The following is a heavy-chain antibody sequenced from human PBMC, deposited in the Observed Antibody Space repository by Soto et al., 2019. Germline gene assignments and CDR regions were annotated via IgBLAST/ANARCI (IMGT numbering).Heavy chain of an antibody. J-gene: IGHJ3*02. CDR3: ASSAEHDAFDI. CDR1: GGSISSYY. V-gene: IGHV4-59*01. D-gene: IGHD6-25*01. Sequence: SETLSLTCTVSGGSISSYYWSWIRQPPGKGLEWIGYIYYSGSTNYNPSLKSRVTISVDTSKNQFSLKLSSVTAADTAVYYCASSAEHDAFDIWGQGTMVTVSS. CDR2: IYYSGST.